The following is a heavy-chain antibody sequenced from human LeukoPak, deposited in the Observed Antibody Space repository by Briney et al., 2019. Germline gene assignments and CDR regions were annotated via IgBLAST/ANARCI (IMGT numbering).Heavy chain of an antibody. Sequence: PGGSLRLSCAASGFTFSSTHIVWVRQAPGKGLEWVSVTYTGGNSYYTDSVKGRFIISRDISKNTLYLQMNSLRAEDSALYYCARGGRGSAAVVAPRAFDIWGQGTMVTVSS. CDR3: ARGGRGSAAVVAPRAFDI. J-gene: IGHJ3*02. CDR1: GFTFSSTH. CDR2: TYTGGNS. V-gene: IGHV3-53*01. D-gene: IGHD3-22*01.